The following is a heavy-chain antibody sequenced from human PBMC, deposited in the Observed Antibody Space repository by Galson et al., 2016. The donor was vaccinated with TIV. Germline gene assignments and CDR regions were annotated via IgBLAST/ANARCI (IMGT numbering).Heavy chain of an antibody. CDR2: IIPVFGTA. Sequence: SVKVSCKASGGTFKIHSITWVRQAPGQGLEWMGGIIPVFGTANYAQSFRGRVMITADESTNTAYLQLSSLRAEDTAVYYCARNALKSTNDFWGQGTLVTVSS. CDR1: GGTFKIHS. CDR3: ARNALKSTNDF. D-gene: IGHD1-1*01. V-gene: IGHV1-69*13. J-gene: IGHJ4*02.